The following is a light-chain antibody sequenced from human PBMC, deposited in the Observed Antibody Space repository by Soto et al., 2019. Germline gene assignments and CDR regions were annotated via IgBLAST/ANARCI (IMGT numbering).Light chain of an antibody. V-gene: IGLV2-14*03. CDR3: TSYTTSSTWV. J-gene: IGLJ3*02. CDR2: DVN. Sequence: QSALTQPASVSGSPGQSITISCTGTSSDVGAYNYVAWYQQHPGKAPKLIIHDVNNRPSGVSNRFSGSKSGNMASLTISGLQADDEAYYYCTSYTTSSTWVFGGGTKLTVL. CDR1: SSDVGAYNY.